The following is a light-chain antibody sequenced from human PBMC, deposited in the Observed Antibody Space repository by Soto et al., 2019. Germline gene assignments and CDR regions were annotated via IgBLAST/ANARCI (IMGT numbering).Light chain of an antibody. CDR2: EVN. V-gene: IGLV2-8*01. CDR1: SSDIGGYNS. Sequence: QSALTQPPSASGSPGQSVTISCTGTSSDIGGYNSVSWYQQHPGKAPKLMIYEVNKRPLGVPERFSGSKSGNTASLTVSGLQADDEADYYCSSSAGTNSFGLFVGGTKLTVL. J-gene: IGLJ3*02. CDR3: SSSAGTNSFGL.